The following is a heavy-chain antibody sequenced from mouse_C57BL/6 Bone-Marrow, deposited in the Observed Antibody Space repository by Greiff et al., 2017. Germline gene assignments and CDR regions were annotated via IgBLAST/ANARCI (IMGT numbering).Heavy chain of an antibody. CDR1: EYEFPSHD. V-gene: IGHV5-2*01. CDR3: ASYDYDVGWYFDV. CDR2: INSDGGST. J-gene: IGHJ1*03. D-gene: IGHD2-4*01. Sequence: DVQLQESGGGLVQPGESLKLSCESNEYEFPSHDMSWVRKTPEKRLELVAAINSDGGSTYYPDTMESRFIISRDNTKHTLYLQMSSLRSEDTALDYCASYDYDVGWYFDVWGTGTTVTVSS.